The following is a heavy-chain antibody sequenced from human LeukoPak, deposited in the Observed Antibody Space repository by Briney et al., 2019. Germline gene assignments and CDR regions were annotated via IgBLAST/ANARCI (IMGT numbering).Heavy chain of an antibody. V-gene: IGHV3-7*01. CDR3: ARDQYSYTYYMDV. J-gene: IGHJ6*03. CDR2: IKQDGSEK. CDR1: GFTFSSYW. Sequence: GGSLRLSCAASGFTFSSYWMSWVRQAPGKGLEWVANIKQDGSEKYYVDSVKGRFTISRDNAKNSLYLQMNSLRAEDTAVYYCARDQYSYTYYMDVWGKGTTVTVSS. D-gene: IGHD5-18*01.